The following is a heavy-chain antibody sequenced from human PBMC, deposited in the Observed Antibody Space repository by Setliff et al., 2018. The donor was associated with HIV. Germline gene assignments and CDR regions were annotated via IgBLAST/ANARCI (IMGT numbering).Heavy chain of an antibody. CDR1: GFTFANYW. V-gene: IGHV3-74*01. J-gene: IGHJ3*01. CDR3: TRVRPGRWAALDAFDL. CDR2: IHYDGSTT. Sequence: LSCAASGFTFANYWMHWVRQAPGKGLVWVSRIHYDGSTTNYADFVKGRFTISRDNAKNTLYLQMDSLRAEDTAVYYCTRVRPGRWAALDAFDLWGQGTMVTVSS. D-gene: IGHD3-10*01.